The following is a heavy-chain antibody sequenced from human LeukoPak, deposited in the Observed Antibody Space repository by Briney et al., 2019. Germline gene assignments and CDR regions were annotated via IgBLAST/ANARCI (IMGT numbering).Heavy chain of an antibody. Sequence: SVKVSCKASGGTFSSYAISWVRQAPGQGLEWMGGIIPIFGTANYAQKFQGRVTITADESTITAYMELSSLRSEDTAIYYCAREDCSGGSCYSEYFDSWGQGTLVTVSS. D-gene: IGHD2-15*01. CDR3: AREDCSGGSCYSEYFDS. J-gene: IGHJ4*02. CDR1: GGTFSSYA. V-gene: IGHV1-69*13. CDR2: IIPIFGTA.